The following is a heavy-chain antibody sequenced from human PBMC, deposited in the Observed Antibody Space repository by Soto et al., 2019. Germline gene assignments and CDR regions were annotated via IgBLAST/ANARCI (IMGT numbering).Heavy chain of an antibody. D-gene: IGHD2-2*01. CDR3: AKAVIVVVPAAYDY. V-gene: IGHV3-23*01. CDR1: GFTFSSYA. CDR2: ISGSGGST. Sequence: GGSLRLSXAASGFTFSSYAMSWVRQAPGKGLEWVSAISGSGGSTYYADSVKGRFTISRDNSKNTLYLQMNSLRAEDTAVYYCAKAVIVVVPAAYDYWGQGTLVTVSS. J-gene: IGHJ4*02.